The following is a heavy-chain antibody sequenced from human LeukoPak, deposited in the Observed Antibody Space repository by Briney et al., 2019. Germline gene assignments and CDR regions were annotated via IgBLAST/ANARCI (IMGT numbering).Heavy chain of an antibody. J-gene: IGHJ6*02. Sequence: GGSLRLSCATSGFMFRSFGMNWVRQAPGKGLEWVAIIGYDGRNENYADSVRGRFTISRDNSKNTLYLQMNSLRDDDTAVYYCAKNEATGFVYGMDVWGQGTTVTVSS. D-gene: IGHD3-9*01. CDR1: GFMFRSFG. CDR3: AKNEATGFVYGMDV. V-gene: IGHV3-30*02. CDR2: IGYDGRNE.